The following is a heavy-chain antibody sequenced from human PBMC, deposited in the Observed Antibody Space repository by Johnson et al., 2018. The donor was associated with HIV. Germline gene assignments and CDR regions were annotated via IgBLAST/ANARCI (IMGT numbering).Heavy chain of an antibody. V-gene: IGHV3-11*01. Sequence: QVLLVESGGGLVKPGGSLRLSCAASGFTFSDYYMTWIRQAPGKGLEWVSSIGSGGNNIYYADSVKGRFTISRDNAKNSLYLLMNSLRPGDTAVYYCEKGSMAARWGAFDIWGQGTMVTVSS. CDR1: GFTFSDYY. CDR3: EKGSMAARWGAFDI. D-gene: IGHD6-6*01. CDR2: IGSGGNNI. J-gene: IGHJ3*02.